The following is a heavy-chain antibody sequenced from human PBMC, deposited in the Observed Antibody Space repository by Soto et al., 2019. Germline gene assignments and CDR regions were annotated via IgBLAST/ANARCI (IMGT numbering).Heavy chain of an antibody. V-gene: IGHV1-18*01. CDR1: GYTFTSYG. J-gene: IGHJ4*02. CDR3: AREPPVNFDWDTRRDY. Sequence: QVQLVQSGAEVKKPGASVKVSCKASGYTFTSYGISWVRQAPGQGLEWMGWISAYNGNTNYAQKLQGRVTMTTDTATSTAYMELRSLRSDDTAVYYCAREPPVNFDWDTRRDYWGQGTLVTVSS. CDR2: ISAYNGNT. D-gene: IGHD3-9*01.